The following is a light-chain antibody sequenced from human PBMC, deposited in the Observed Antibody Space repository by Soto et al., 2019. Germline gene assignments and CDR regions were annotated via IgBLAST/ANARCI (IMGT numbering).Light chain of an antibody. CDR2: GAS. J-gene: IGKJ2*01. Sequence: EIVLTQSPGTLSLSPGERATLSCRASQSVSSSYFAWYQQKPGQAPRLLIYGASSRATGIPDRFSGSGSGTDFTLTISRLEPEDFAVYYCQQYGSSPYPFGQGTKLEIK. CDR3: QQYGSSPYP. CDR1: QSVSSSY. V-gene: IGKV3-20*01.